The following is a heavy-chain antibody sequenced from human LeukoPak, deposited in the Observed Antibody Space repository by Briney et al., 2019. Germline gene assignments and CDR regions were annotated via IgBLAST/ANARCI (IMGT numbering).Heavy chain of an antibody. V-gene: IGHV3-13*04. J-gene: IGHJ5*01. CDR3: VRGGVWGISSNWFEY. CDR1: GFTFSSHD. Sequence: GGSLRLSCAASGFTFSSHDMHWVRQAAGKGLEWVSGFIPAGDRYYAESVKGRFTISRDNAESSSYLQMNSLRVGDTAVYYCVRGGVWGISSNWFEYWGQGVLVTVS. CDR2: FIPAGDR. D-gene: IGHD7-27*01.